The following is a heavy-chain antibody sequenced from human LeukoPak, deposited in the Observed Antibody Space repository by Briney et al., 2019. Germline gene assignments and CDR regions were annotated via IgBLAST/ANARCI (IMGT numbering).Heavy chain of an antibody. CDR3: ARVVRAAAGTNFDY. D-gene: IGHD6-13*01. CDR2: IIPIFGSA. Sequence: SVKVSCKASGGTFSSYAISWVRQAPGQGLEWMGGIIPIFGSANYAQKFQGRVTITADKSTSTAYMELSSLRSEDTAVYYCARVVRAAAGTNFDYWGQGTLVTVSS. J-gene: IGHJ4*02. V-gene: IGHV1-69*06. CDR1: GGTFSSYA.